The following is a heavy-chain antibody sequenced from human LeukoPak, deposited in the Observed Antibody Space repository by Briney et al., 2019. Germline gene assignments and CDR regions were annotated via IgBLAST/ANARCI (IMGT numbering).Heavy chain of an antibody. CDR1: GGSISTYY. CDR3: VREGDDAFEI. D-gene: IGHD3-10*01. CDR2: IYYTGTT. V-gene: IGHV4-59*01. Sequence: SETLSLTCTVSGGSISTYYWSWIRQPPGKGLEWIGYIYYTGTTNYNPSLKSRVTISVDTSKNQFSLKLRPVTAADTAVYYCVREGDDAFEIWSQGTMVTVSS. J-gene: IGHJ3*02.